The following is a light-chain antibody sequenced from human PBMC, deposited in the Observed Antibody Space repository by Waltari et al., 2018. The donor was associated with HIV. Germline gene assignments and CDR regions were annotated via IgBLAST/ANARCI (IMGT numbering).Light chain of an antibody. CDR2: KNA. Sequence: QSVLTQTPSASGPPGQRVTTSCSGSTSDIGNTYVSWFQHFPGTPPTVLIHKNAQRPSGVSDRFSASKSGTSASLAISGLRTEDESDFYCAAWDDIRSGWIFGGGTKLTVL. J-gene: IGLJ2*01. CDR3: AAWDDIRSGWI. V-gene: IGLV1-47*01. CDR1: TSDIGNTY.